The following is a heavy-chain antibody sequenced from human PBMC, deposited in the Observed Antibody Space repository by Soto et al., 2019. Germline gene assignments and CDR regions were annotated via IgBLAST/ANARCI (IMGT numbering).Heavy chain of an antibody. CDR3: VKGGYIYGRAAFDI. J-gene: IGHJ3*02. Sequence: GGSLRLSCAASGFTFANYGMHWVRQAPGKAMEWVAAVGNDGGVTKYADSVRGTFTISRDNSKKTLYLQMSSLRGEDTAMYYCVKGGYIYGRAAFDIWGQGTMVTVSS. CDR1: GFTFANYG. D-gene: IGHD5-18*01. V-gene: IGHV3-30*18. CDR2: VGNDGGVT.